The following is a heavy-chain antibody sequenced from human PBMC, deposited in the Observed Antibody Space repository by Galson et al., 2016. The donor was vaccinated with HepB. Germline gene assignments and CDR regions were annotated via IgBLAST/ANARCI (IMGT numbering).Heavy chain of an antibody. J-gene: IGHJ3*02. Sequence: SKTLSLTCAVSGDSVSSGSYSWGWIRQPPGKGLEWIGNIYYRGNTNYDPSLKSRVTISMDTSRNNLSLKLTSVTAADTAVYYCASNSLYNDDAFDIWGQGTMVAVSS. V-gene: IGHV4-39*02. D-gene: IGHD1-1*01. CDR2: IYYRGNT. CDR3: ASNSLYNDDAFDI. CDR1: GDSVSSGSYS.